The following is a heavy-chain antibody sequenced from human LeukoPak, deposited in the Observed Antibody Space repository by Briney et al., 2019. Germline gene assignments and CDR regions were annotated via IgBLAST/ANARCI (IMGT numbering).Heavy chain of an antibody. Sequence: ASVKVPCKASGYTFTSYGIRWVRQAPGQGLEWMGWISAYNGNANYAQKLQGRVTMTTDTSTSTAYMELRSLRSDDTAVYYCARDSVAGVFDYWGQGTLVTVSS. CDR2: ISAYNGNA. V-gene: IGHV1-18*01. J-gene: IGHJ4*02. CDR3: ARDSVAGVFDY. CDR1: GYTFTSYG. D-gene: IGHD6-19*01.